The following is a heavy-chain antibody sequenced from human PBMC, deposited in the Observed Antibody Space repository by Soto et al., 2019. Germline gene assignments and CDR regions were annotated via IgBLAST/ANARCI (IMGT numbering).Heavy chain of an antibody. V-gene: IGHV4-59*08. J-gene: IGHJ3*02. D-gene: IGHD4-17*01. Sequence: SETLSLTCTVSGGSISSYYWSWIRQPPGKGLEWIGYIYYSGSTNYNPSLKGRVTISVDTSKNQFSLKLSSVTAADTAVYYCASRTPDYGGGDAFDIWGQGTMVTVSS. CDR1: GGSISSYY. CDR3: ASRTPDYGGGDAFDI. CDR2: IYYSGST.